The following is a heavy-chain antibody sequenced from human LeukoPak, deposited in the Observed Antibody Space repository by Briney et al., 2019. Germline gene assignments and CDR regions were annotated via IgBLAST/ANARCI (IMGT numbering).Heavy chain of an antibody. CDR3: ARDTGSPYYFDY. J-gene: IGHJ4*02. D-gene: IGHD3-10*01. CDR2: INPNSGAT. CDR1: GYTFTVYY. Sequence: ASVKVSCKASGYTFTVYYMHWVRQAPGQGLEWMGWINPNSGATNFAQKFQGRVTMTRDTSIGTAYMELSRLRSDDTAVYYCARDTGSPYYFDYWGQGTLVTVSS. V-gene: IGHV1-2*02.